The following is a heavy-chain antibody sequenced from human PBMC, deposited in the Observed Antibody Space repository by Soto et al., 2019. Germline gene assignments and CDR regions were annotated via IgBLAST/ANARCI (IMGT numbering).Heavy chain of an antibody. CDR3: ARREYGSRWTNVYMDV. CDR1: RFTQSNTD. Sequence: GLSVRLSYVASRFTQSNTDMHELRQSLGQGLEYVSGISNNGAHTDYAKSVKGRFTISRDNSENTLYLQMGSLRAEDMALYYGARREYGSRWTNVYMDVWGKGTTVTVSS. CDR2: ISNNGAHT. V-gene: IGHV3-64*01. J-gene: IGHJ6*03. D-gene: IGHD6-13*01.